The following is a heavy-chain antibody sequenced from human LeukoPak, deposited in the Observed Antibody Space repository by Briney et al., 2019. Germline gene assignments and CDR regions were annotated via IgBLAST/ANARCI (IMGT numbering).Heavy chain of an antibody. CDR3: ASLVVTDDWAFDM. CDR2: IYTDGTTK. V-gene: IGHV3-74*01. CDR1: GFAFSRYW. Sequence: GGSLRLSCAASGFAFSRYWMHWIRQAPGKGLVWVSAIYTDGTTKRYADSVKGRFTISRDNAKNTLYLQMNSLSVDDTAVYYCASLVVTDDWAFDMWGQGTMVTVFS. J-gene: IGHJ3*02. D-gene: IGHD2-21*02.